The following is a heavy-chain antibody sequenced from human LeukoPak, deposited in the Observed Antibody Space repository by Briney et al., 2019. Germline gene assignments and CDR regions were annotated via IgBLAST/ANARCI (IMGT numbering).Heavy chain of an antibody. CDR2: IYYSGNT. CDR3: ARVGSGCFDY. D-gene: IGHD6-19*01. Sequence: SETLSLTCTVSGGPISTYYGSWIRQPPGKGLEWIGYIYYSGNTNCNPSLKSRVTISVDTPKNQFSLKLSSVTAADTAVYYCARVGSGCFDYWGQGTLITVSS. CDR1: GGPISTYY. J-gene: IGHJ4*02. V-gene: IGHV4-59*12.